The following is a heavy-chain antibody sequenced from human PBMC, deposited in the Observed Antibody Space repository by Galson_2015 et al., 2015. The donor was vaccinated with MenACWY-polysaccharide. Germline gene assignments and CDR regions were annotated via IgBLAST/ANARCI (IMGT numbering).Heavy chain of an antibody. CDR2: IYYSGST. Sequence: ETLSLTCTVSSGSLSGSCWSWTRQPPGKGLEWIGYIYYSGSTNYNPSLKSRVTMSLDISKNQFSLKLSSVTAADTAVYYCARSGTSTSWLYYYYGMDVWGQGPRSPSP. CDR3: ARSGTSTSWLYYYYGMDV. V-gene: IGHV4-59*01. CDR1: SGSLSGSC. J-gene: IGHJ6*02. D-gene: IGHD2-2*01.